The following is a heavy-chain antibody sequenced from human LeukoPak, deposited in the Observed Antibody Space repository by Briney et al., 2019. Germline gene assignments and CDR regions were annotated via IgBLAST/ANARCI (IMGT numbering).Heavy chain of an antibody. CDR2: IYTSGST. D-gene: IGHD2-15*01. CDR1: GGSFSGYY. CDR3: ARVVAGYFYYFDY. V-gene: IGHV4-59*10. Sequence: SETLSLTCAVYGGSFSGYYWSWIRQPAGKGLEWIGRIYTSGSTNYNPSLKSRVTMSVDTSKNQFSLKLSSVTAADTAVYYCARVVAGYFYYFDYWGQGTLVTVSS. J-gene: IGHJ4*02.